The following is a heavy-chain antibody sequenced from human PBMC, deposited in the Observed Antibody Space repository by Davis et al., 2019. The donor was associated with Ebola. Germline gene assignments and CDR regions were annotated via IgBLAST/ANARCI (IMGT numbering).Heavy chain of an antibody. D-gene: IGHD1-26*01. V-gene: IGHV3-66*01. Sequence: GESLKISCAASGFTFSDYYMSWVRQAPGKGLEWVSVIYSGGSTYYADSVKGRFTISRDNSKNTLYLQMNSLRAEDTAVYYCARDHWENWFDPWGQGTLVTASS. CDR3: ARDHWENWFDP. CDR2: IYSGGST. CDR1: GFTFSDYY. J-gene: IGHJ5*02.